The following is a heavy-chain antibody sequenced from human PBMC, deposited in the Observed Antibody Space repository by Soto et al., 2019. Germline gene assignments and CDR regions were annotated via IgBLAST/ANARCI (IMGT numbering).Heavy chain of an antibody. D-gene: IGHD5-12*01. J-gene: IGHJ3*02. CDR1: GFTFSSYW. CDR2: IKQDGSEK. Sequence: GGSLRFSCAASGFTFSSYWMSWVRQAPGKGLEWVANIKQDGSEKYYVDSVKGRFTISRDNAKNSLYLQMNSLRAEDTAAYYCARVSEMATNKGFHFAFDIWGQGTMVTVSS. V-gene: IGHV3-7*01. CDR3: ARVSEMATNKGFHFAFDI.